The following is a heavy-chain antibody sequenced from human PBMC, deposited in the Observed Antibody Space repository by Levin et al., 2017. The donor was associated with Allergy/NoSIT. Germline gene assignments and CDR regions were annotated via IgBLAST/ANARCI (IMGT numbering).Heavy chain of an antibody. J-gene: IGHJ1*01. CDR3: AKKVSVLWFGELGSEYFQH. CDR2: ISYDGSNK. V-gene: IGHV3-30*18. D-gene: IGHD3-10*01. CDR1: GFTFSSYG. Sequence: GGSLRLSCAASGFTFSSYGMHWVRQAPGKGLEWVAVISYDGSNKYYADSVKGRFTISRDNSKNTLYLQMNSLRAEDTAVYYCAKKVSVLWFGELGSEYFQHWGQGTLVTVSS.